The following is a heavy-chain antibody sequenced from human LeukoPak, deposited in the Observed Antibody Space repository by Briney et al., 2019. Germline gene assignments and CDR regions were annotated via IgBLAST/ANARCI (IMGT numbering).Heavy chain of an antibody. V-gene: IGHV4-59*08. CDR2: IYYSGST. J-gene: IGHJ1*01. CDR1: GGSISSYY. D-gene: IGHD3-22*01. CDR3: ARLGTYYYDSSGLQH. Sequence: SETLSLTCTVSGGSISSYYWSWIRQPPGKGLEWIGYIYYSGSTNYNPSLKSRVTISVDTSKNQFSLKLSSVPAADTAVYYCARLGTYYYDSSGLQHWGQGTLVTVSS.